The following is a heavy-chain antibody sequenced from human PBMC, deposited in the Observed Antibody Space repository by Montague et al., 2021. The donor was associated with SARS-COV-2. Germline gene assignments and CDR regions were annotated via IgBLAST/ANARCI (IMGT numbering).Heavy chain of an antibody. J-gene: IGHJ4*02. V-gene: IGHV4-39*01. CDR3: TRHVHMTWPEPSPGFDY. CDR1: GDSISSSSYN. Sequence: SETLSLTCTVSGDSISSSSYNWGWIRQSPGKGLEWVGSVHYSGRPYYNPSLKSRVTIYVDTSKNQLSLKLSSVTAADTAVYYCTRHVHMTWPEPSPGFDYWGQGTLVTVSS. CDR2: VHYSGRP. D-gene: IGHD1-1*01.